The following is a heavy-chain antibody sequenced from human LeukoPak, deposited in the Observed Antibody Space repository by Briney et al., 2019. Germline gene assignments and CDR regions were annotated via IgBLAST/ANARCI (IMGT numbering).Heavy chain of an antibody. D-gene: IGHD6-25*01. Sequence: ASVKVSCKASGYTFTSYYMHWVRQAPGQGLEWMGITNPSGGNTNYAQKFQGRVTMTRDMSTSTVYMELSSLRSEDTAVYYCVRDRDSSDYYYMDVRGKGTTVTVSS. CDR1: GYTFTSYY. CDR2: TNPSGGNT. V-gene: IGHV1-46*01. J-gene: IGHJ6*03. CDR3: VRDRDSSDYYYMDV.